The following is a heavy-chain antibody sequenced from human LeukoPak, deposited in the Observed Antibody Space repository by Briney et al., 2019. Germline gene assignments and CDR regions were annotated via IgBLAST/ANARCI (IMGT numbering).Heavy chain of an antibody. V-gene: IGHV3-33*08. CDR1: GFTFSSYE. Sequence: PGGSLRLSCVASGFTFSSYEMNWVRQAPGKGLEWVALIGYDGTNEYYADSVKGRFTISRDNSKNTLYLQMKSLRAEDTAVYYCARDFYCSRTNCYVSSFDYWGQGTLVTVSS. D-gene: IGHD2-2*01. J-gene: IGHJ4*02. CDR3: ARDFYCSRTNCYVSSFDY. CDR2: IGYDGTNE.